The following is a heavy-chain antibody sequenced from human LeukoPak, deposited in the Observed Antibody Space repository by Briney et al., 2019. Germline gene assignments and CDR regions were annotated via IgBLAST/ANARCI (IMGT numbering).Heavy chain of an antibody. Sequence: GESLKISCQGSGYRFTSYWIAWVRQMPGKGLDLMGIIYPGDSDTRYSPSFQGQVTISGDKSISTAYLQWSSLQASDTAMYYCARLSKLGGNYYMDVWGKGTTVTISS. J-gene: IGHJ6*03. CDR1: GYRFTSYW. CDR2: IYPGDSDT. CDR3: ARLSKLGGNYYMDV. V-gene: IGHV5-51*01. D-gene: IGHD3-16*01.